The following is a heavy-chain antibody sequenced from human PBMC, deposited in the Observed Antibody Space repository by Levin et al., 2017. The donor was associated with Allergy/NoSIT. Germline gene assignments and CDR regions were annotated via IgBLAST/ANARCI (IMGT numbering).Heavy chain of an antibody. CDR2: IYYSGST. CDR1: GGSISSSSYY. CDR3: ARHGAGTSWEVRGVWWFDP. Sequence: SETLSLTCTVSGGSISSSSYYWGWIRQPPGKGLEWIGSIYYSGSTYYNPSLKSRVTISVDTSKNQFSLKMSSVTAADTAVYYCARHGAGTSWEVRGVWWFDPWGQGTLVTVSS. V-gene: IGHV4-39*01. D-gene: IGHD3-10*01. J-gene: IGHJ5*02.